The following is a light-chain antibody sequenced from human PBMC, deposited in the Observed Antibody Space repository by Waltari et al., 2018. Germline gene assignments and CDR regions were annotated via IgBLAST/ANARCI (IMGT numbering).Light chain of an antibody. J-gene: IGLJ2*01. CDR3: CSYAGRSTLV. Sequence: QSALTHPASVSGSPGQSITTTCPGTSSDVGRYHLVYWYQQHPGTAPKLMIYEGSKRPSVVSNRFSGSKSGNTAALTISGLQAEDEADYYCCSYAGRSTLVFGGGTKLTVL. CDR2: EGS. V-gene: IGLV2-23*01. CDR1: SSDVGRYHL.